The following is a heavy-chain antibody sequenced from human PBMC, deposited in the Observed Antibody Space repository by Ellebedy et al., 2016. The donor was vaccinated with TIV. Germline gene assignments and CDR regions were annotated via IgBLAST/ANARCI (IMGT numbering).Heavy chain of an antibody. V-gene: IGHV1-58*01. CDR1: GFTFTSSA. D-gene: IGHD3-22*01. CDR2: IVVGSGNT. CDR3: AADPYYYDSSGYYYAFDI. Sequence: AASVKVSCKASGFTFTSSAVQWVRQARGQRLEWIGWIVVGSGNTNYAQKFQERVTITRDMSTSTAYMELSSLRSEDTAVYYCAADPYYYDSSGYYYAFDIWGQGTMVTVSS. J-gene: IGHJ3*02.